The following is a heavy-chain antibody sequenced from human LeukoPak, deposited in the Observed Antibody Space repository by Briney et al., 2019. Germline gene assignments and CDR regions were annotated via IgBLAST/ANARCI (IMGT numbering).Heavy chain of an antibody. Sequence: SETLSLTCTVSSGSISTSNYYWGWVRQPPGKALEWIGNIFYSGSTYYSPSLKRQITISLDTSMNHFSLKLNSVTAADTAVYYCAKSNGYGLRDIWGQGTMVTVSS. CDR3: AKSNGYGLRDI. V-gene: IGHV4-39*07. D-gene: IGHD3-22*01. CDR1: SGSISTSNYY. CDR2: IFYSGST. J-gene: IGHJ3*02.